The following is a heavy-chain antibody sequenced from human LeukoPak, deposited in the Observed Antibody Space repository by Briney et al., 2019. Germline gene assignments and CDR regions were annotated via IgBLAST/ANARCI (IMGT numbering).Heavy chain of an antibody. V-gene: IGHV3-23*01. Sequence: GGSLRLSCAASGFTFSSYDMHWVRQATGKGLEWVSAISGSGGSTYYADSVKGRFTISRDNSKNTLYLQMNSLRAEDTAVYYCAKEYLGWLSRWGQGTLVTVSS. CDR3: AKEYLGWLSR. CDR1: GFTFSSYD. D-gene: IGHD3-22*01. CDR2: ISGSGGST. J-gene: IGHJ4*02.